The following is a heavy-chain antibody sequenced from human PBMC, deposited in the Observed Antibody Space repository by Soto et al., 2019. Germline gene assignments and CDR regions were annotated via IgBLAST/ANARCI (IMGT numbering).Heavy chain of an antibody. CDR2: MSGSGGGT. Sequence: GGSLRLSCAASGFTFSTYVMNWVRQAPGKGLEWVSAMSGSGGGTYYADSVKGRFTISRDNSKNTLYLQMNSLRADDTALYYCAKETTLTRDFDYWGQGTLVTVSS. J-gene: IGHJ4*02. V-gene: IGHV3-23*01. CDR3: AKETTLTRDFDY. D-gene: IGHD4-17*01. CDR1: GFTFSTYV.